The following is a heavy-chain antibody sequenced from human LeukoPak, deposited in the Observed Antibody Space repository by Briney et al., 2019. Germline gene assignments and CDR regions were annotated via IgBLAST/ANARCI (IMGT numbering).Heavy chain of an antibody. J-gene: IGHJ3*02. D-gene: IGHD3-10*01. V-gene: IGHV4-59*01. CDR1: GGSISSYY. Sequence: PSETLSLTCTVFGGSISSYYWSWIRQPPGKGLEWIGYIYYSGSTNYNPSLKSRVTISVDTSKNQFSLKLSSVTAADTAVYYCARDREYYGSGSYHDAFDIWGQGTMVTVSS. CDR3: ARDREYYGSGSYHDAFDI. CDR2: IYYSGST.